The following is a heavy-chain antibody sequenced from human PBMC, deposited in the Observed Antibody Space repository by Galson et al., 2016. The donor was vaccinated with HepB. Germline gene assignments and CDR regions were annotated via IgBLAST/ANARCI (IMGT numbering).Heavy chain of an antibody. CDR1: GGSINGGGYY. D-gene: IGHD2-21*01. V-gene: IGHV4-31*03. CDR3: VRESYDGDVDSYWYFDL. J-gene: IGHJ2*01. CDR2: VYHTGTT. Sequence: TLSLTCSLSGGSINGGGYYWTWIRQFPGKGLEWIGYVYHTGTTFYNPSLESRVTMSVDTSKIHFSLNLTSVSAADTAIYYCVRESYDGDVDSYWYFDLWGRGTLVTVSS.